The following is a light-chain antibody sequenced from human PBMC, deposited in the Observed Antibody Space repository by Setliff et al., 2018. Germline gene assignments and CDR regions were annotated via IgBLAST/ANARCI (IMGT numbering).Light chain of an antibody. CDR2: EVS. J-gene: IGLJ1*01. Sequence: QPALTQPPSASGSPGQSVTISCTGTSSDVGGYNYVSWYQQHPGKAPKLMIYEVSKRPSGVPDRFSGSKSGITASLTVSGLQAEDEADYYCSSYAGSNNFVFGTGTKVTVL. V-gene: IGLV2-8*01. CDR3: SSYAGSNNFV. CDR1: SSDVGGYNY.